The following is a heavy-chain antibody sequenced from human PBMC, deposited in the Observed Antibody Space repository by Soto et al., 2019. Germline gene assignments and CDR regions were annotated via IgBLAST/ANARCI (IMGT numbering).Heavy chain of an antibody. J-gene: IGHJ6*02. CDR3: ARDGPFNRVVDTAMVLTPNYGMDV. CDR2: ISYDGSNK. V-gene: IGHV3-30-3*01. D-gene: IGHD5-18*01. Sequence: SLRLSCAASGFTFSSYAMHWVRQAPGKGLEWVAVISYDGSNKYYADSVKGRFTISRDNSKNTLYLQMNSLRAEDTAVYYCARDGPFNRVVDTAMVLTPNYGMDVWGQGTTVTVSS. CDR1: GFTFSSYA.